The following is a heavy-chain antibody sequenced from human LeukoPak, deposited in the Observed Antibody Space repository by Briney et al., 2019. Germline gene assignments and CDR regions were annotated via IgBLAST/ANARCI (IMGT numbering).Heavy chain of an antibody. CDR3: AKDNAYYYDSSGLYENWFDP. CDR2: ISWNSGSI. J-gene: IGHJ5*02. CDR1: GFTFDDYA. D-gene: IGHD3-22*01. V-gene: IGHV3-9*01. Sequence: GGSLRLSCAASGFTFDDYAMPWVRQAPGKGLEWVSGISWNSGSIGYADSVKGRFTISRDNAKNSLYLQMNSLRAEDTALYYCAKDNAYYYDSSGLYENWFDPWGQGTLVTVSS.